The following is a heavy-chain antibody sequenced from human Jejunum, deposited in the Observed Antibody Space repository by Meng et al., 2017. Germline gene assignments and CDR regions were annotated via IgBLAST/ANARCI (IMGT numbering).Heavy chain of an antibody. CDR2: INSDGSIT. Sequence: EVQLVESGGDLVQPGGSLRLSCSASGFNFSGYYMHWVRQSPGKGLVWVSRINSDGSITKYADSVRGRFIISRDNAKNTVYLQMNSLRAEDTAVYYCARAGYDFWTGYSGYWGEGTLVTVSS. V-gene: IGHV3-74*03. D-gene: IGHD3/OR15-3a*01. CDR3: ARAGYDFWTGYSGY. CDR1: GFNFSGYY. J-gene: IGHJ4*02.